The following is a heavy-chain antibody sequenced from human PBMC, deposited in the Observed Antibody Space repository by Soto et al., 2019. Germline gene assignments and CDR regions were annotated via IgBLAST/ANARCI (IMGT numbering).Heavy chain of an antibody. J-gene: IGHJ3*02. Sequence: QVQLVESGGGVVQPGRSLRLSCAASGFTFSSYAIHWVRQAPGKGLEWVAVISYDGSNKYYADSVKGRFTISRDNSKDTLYLQMNSRRAEDTAVYYCTREGGYGSGGSCYSHAFDIWGQGTMVTVSS. D-gene: IGHD2-15*01. CDR3: TREGGYGSGGSCYSHAFDI. CDR2: ISYDGSNK. CDR1: GFTFSSYA. V-gene: IGHV3-30-3*01.